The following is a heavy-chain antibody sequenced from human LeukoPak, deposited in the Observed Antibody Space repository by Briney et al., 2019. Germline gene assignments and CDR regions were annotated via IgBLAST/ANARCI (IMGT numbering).Heavy chain of an antibody. CDR2: INPHRGGT. CDR1: GYTFTDYY. Sequence: ASVKVSCKTSGYTFTDYYMHWVRQAPGQGLEWMGWINPHRGGTHYAQKFQGRVTMTRDTSISTAYMELNRLKSDDTAAYYCARATEGAIIVVRGVIIHYDMDVWGQGTRVTLFS. D-gene: IGHD3-10*01. V-gene: IGHV1-2*02. CDR3: ARATEGAIIVVRGVIIHYDMDV. J-gene: IGHJ6*02.